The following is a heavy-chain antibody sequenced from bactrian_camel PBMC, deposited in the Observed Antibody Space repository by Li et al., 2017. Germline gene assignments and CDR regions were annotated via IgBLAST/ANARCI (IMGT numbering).Heavy chain of an antibody. J-gene: IGHJ7*01. D-gene: IGHD3*01. V-gene: IGHV3S1*01. CDR1: GFYFSDYA. CDR2: INEDGDDT. Sequence: HVQLVESGGGLVQPGGSLRLSCAASGFYFSDYAMYWVRQAPGKGIEWVSSINEDGDDTYYAESVKGRFTISRDNAKNTLYLQLNRLRTEDTAMYYCAKRMGNYIGMDYWGKGTQVTVS.